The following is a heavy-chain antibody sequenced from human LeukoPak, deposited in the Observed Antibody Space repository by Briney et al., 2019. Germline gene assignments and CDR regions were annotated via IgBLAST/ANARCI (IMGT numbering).Heavy chain of an antibody. CDR3: GRDRPTGYYDY. D-gene: IGHD3-9*01. CDR1: SYSISSGYY. V-gene: IGHV4-38-2*02. CDR2: INHSGIT. J-gene: IGHJ4*02. Sequence: PSETLSLTCTVSSYSISSGYYWCWIRQSPGKGLEWIASINHSGITYYNPSLKSRVTISVDTSKNQFSLRLTSVTAADTAVYYCGRDRPTGYYDYWGQGILVTVSS.